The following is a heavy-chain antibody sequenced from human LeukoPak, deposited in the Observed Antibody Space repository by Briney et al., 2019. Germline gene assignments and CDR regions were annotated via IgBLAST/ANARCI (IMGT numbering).Heavy chain of an antibody. CDR1: GHSISNGYY. V-gene: IGHV4-38-2*01. J-gene: IGHJ6*03. CDR2: LYHSDSA. Sequence: SETLSLTCAVSGHSISNGYYWVWIRQPPGRGLEWIGSLYHSDSAYYNTSLRSRVSMSVDTSKNQFSLTLSIVTAADTAVYYCARQHDSYYYYYIDVWGSGTTVTVSS. CDR3: ARQHDSYYYYYIDV.